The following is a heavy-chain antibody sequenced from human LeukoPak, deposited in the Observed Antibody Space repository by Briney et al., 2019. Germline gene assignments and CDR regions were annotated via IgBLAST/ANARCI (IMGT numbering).Heavy chain of an antibody. CDR2: IIGSGGTT. Sequence: GGSLRLSCAASGFTFSNYAMNWVRQAPGKGLEWVSGIIGSGGTTFYVDSVKGRFTISRDNSKNTLYLQTNCLRAEDTAVYYCAKDVGRGSGWYPWGQGTLVTVSS. J-gene: IGHJ5*02. CDR3: AKDVGRGSGWYP. V-gene: IGHV3-23*01. CDR1: GFTFSNYA. D-gene: IGHD6-19*01.